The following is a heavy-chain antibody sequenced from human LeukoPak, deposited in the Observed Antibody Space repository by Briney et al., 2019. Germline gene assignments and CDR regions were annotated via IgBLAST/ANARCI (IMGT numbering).Heavy chain of an antibody. CDR3: VAAAVAVDC. CDR1: GGSISSSSYY. V-gene: IGHV4-39*01. Sequence: SETLSLTCTVSGGSISSSSYYWGWIRQPPGKGLEWIGSIYYSGSTYYKSSLKSRVTVSVGTSKNQFSLELSSVTAADTAVYYCVAAAVAVDCWGQGTLVTVSS. J-gene: IGHJ4*02. D-gene: IGHD6-19*01. CDR2: IYYSGST.